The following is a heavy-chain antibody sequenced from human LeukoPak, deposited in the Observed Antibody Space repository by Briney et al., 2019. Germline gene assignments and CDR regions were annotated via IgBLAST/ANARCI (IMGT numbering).Heavy chain of an antibody. V-gene: IGHV1-2*02. D-gene: IGHD4-17*01. CDR3: ARWNDYGDYGLDY. CDR2: INPNSGGT. J-gene: IGHJ4*02. CDR1: GYTFTSYY. Sequence: ASVKVSCKASGYTFTSYYMHWVRQAPGQGLEWMGWINPNSGGTNYAQKFQGRVTMTRDTSICTAYMELSRLRSDDTAVYYCARWNDYGDYGLDYWGQGTLVAVSS.